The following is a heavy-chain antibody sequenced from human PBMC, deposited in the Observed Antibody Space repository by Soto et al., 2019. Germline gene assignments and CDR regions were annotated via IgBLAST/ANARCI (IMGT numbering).Heavy chain of an antibody. CDR1: GGSINSGGYC. D-gene: IGHD5-18*01. CDR3: SRGILV. Sequence: QVQLQESGPGLVKPSQTLSLTCTVSGGSINSGGYCWSWIRQHPGKGPDWIGCISYGGSTSYNPSLKSRGTISVDTSKNQFSLKLTSVTAADTAVYYCSRGILVWGQGALITVSS. J-gene: IGHJ4*02. CDR2: ISYGGST. V-gene: IGHV4-31*03.